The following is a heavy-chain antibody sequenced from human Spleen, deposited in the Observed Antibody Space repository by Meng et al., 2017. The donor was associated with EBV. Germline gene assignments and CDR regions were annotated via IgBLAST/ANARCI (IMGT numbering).Heavy chain of an antibody. Sequence: QGQLQQWGGGMLKPSETPSLPCAVYGGSFSGYYWSWIRQPPGKGLEWIGEINHSGSTNYNPSLKSRVTISVDTSKNQFSLKLSSVTAADTAVYYCARRPVDNFGYFDLWGRGTLVTVSS. CDR3: ARRPVDNFGYFDL. D-gene: IGHD5-24*01. J-gene: IGHJ2*01. V-gene: IGHV4-34*01. CDR2: INHSGST. CDR1: GGSFSGYY.